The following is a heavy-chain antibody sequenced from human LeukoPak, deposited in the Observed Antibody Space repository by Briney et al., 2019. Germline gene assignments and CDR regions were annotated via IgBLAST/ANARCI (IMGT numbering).Heavy chain of an antibody. CDR2: INSDGGIT. Sequence: GGSLRLSCAASGFTFSTYYMHWVRQAPGKGLVWVSRINSDGGITTYADSVKGRFTISRDNAKNTLYLQMNSLRAEDTAVYYCANSYYYGSGSYYPFDYWGQGTLVTVSS. V-gene: IGHV3-74*01. CDR1: GFTFSTYY. D-gene: IGHD3-10*01. J-gene: IGHJ4*02. CDR3: ANSYYYGSGSYYPFDY.